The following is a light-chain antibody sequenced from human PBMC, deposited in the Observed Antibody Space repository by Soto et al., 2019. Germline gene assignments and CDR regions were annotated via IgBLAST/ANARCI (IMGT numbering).Light chain of an antibody. CDR3: QQYNNWPRT. J-gene: IGKJ1*01. CDR2: GAS. Sequence: EIGMTQSPATLSLSPGERATLYCRASENVRTFVDWYQQKPGQAPRLLIHGASTRATGIPARFSGSGSGTEFTLTISSLQSEDFAVYYCQQYNNWPRTFCQGTKVDIK. V-gene: IGKV3-15*01. CDR1: ENVRTF.